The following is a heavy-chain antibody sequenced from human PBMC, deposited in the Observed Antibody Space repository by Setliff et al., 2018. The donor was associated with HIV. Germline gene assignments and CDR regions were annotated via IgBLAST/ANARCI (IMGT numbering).Heavy chain of an antibody. CDR1: GGSISSGNYY. CDR3: ARVQVGGYNFYFDY. J-gene: IGHJ4*02. V-gene: IGHV4-39*01. Sequence: SETLSLTCTVSGGSISSGNYYWSWIRQPPGKGLEWIGEINHSGSTYYNPSLKSRVTISVDTSKNQFSLKLSSVTAADTAVYYCARVQVGGYNFYFDYWGQGTLVTVSS. CDR2: INHSGST. D-gene: IGHD5-12*01.